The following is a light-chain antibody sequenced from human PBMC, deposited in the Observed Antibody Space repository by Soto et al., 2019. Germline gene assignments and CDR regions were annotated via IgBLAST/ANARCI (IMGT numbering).Light chain of an antibody. Sequence: DIHMTQSPSSVSASVGDRFTITCRASQGMSRWLAWYQQRPGKAPKLLINAATTLQSGVPSRFSGSGSGTDFTLTISGLEPEDFATYYCQQANNFPITFGQGTRLEIK. CDR3: QQANNFPIT. J-gene: IGKJ5*01. CDR2: AAT. CDR1: QGMSRW. V-gene: IGKV1D-12*01.